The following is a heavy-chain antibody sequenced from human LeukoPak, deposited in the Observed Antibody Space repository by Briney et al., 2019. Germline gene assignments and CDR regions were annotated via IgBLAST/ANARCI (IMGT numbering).Heavy chain of an antibody. V-gene: IGHV3-23*01. CDR1: GITFINYG. J-gene: IGHJ4*02. D-gene: IGHD1-14*01. Sequence: GGSLRLPCAASGITFINYGMSWVRQAPGKGLEWVSGISGSGGSTYYADSVKGRFTISRDNSKNTLYLQMNSLRAEDTAVYYCAKGHSAHGTGFDCWGQGTLVAVSS. CDR2: ISGSGGST. CDR3: AKGHSAHGTGFDC.